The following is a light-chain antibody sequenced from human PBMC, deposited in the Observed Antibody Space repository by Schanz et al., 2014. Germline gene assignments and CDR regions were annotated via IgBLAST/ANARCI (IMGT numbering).Light chain of an antibody. Sequence: EIVLTQSPGTLSLSPGDWASLSCRASQSVSSSYLAWYQQKAGQAPRLLIYGASSRATGIPDRFSGSGSGTDFTLTITRLEPEDFAVYYCQQYSKSPLTFGGGTKVEI. J-gene: IGKJ4*01. CDR3: QQYSKSPLT. V-gene: IGKV3-20*01. CDR2: GAS. CDR1: QSVSSSY.